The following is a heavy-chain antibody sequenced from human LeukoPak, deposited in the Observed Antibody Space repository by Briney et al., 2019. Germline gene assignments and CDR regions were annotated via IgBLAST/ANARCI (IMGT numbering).Heavy chain of an antibody. Sequence: GGSLRLSCAASGFTFSTYSMIWVRQSPGKGLEWVSYISSSTTTTFYTDSVKGRFTISRDSAKNSLYLHMNSLRVEDTAVYYCARGPYSDYTSYYGVDVWGQGTTVTVS. CDR3: ARGPYSDYTSYYGVDV. CDR2: ISSSTTTT. D-gene: IGHD4-11*01. V-gene: IGHV3-48*01. J-gene: IGHJ6*02. CDR1: GFTFSTYS.